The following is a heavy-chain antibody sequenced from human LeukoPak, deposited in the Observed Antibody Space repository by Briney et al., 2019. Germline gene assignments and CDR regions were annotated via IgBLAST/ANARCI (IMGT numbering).Heavy chain of an antibody. CDR1: GGSFSGYY. D-gene: IGHD4/OR15-4a*01. V-gene: IGHV4-59*08. J-gene: IGHJ4*02. CDR2: IYYGGST. Sequence: SETLSLTCAVYGGSFSGYYWSWIRQPPGKGLEWIGYIYYGGSTNYNPSLKSRVTISVDTSKNQFSLTLTSVTAADTAVYYCARQDYGDHLFDYWGQGTLVTVSS. CDR3: ARQDYGDHLFDY.